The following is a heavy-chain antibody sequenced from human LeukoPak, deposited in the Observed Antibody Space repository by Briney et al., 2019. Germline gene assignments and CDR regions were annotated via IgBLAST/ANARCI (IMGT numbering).Heavy chain of an antibody. D-gene: IGHD3-22*01. Sequence: PGGSLRLSCAASGFTFSSYAMSWVRQAPGKGLEWVSSISSSSSYIYYADSVKGRFTISRDNAKNSLYLQMNSLRAEDTAIYYCARDKIYYDSSKTLYDWGQGTLVTVSS. V-gene: IGHV3-21*04. J-gene: IGHJ4*02. CDR2: ISSSSSYI. CDR3: ARDKIYYDSSKTLYD. CDR1: GFTFSSYA.